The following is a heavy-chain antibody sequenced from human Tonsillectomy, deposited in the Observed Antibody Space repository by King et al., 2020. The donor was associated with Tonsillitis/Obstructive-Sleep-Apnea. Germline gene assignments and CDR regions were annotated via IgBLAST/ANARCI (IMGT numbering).Heavy chain of an antibody. D-gene: IGHD6-13*01. CDR2: IYYSGST. J-gene: IGHJ5*02. V-gene: IGHV4-59*01. CDR3: ARVXPAAGTDWFDP. Sequence: QLQESGPGLVKPSETLSLTCIVSGGSISNYHWSWIRQPPGKGLEWIGYIYYSGSTNYNPSLKSRVTISVDTSKNHLSLRLRSVTAAATAVYYCARVXPAAGTDWFDPWGQGTLATVSS. CDR1: GGSISNYH.